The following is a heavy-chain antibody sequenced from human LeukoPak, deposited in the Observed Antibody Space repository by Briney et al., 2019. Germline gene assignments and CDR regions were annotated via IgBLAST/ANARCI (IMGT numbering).Heavy chain of an antibody. J-gene: IGHJ4*02. CDR1: GFTFSSYA. V-gene: IGHV3-64*01. D-gene: IGHD3-10*01. Sequence: PGGSLRLSCAASGFTFSSYAMHWVRQAPGKGLEYVSAISSNGGSTYYANSVKGRFTISRDNSKNTLYLQMGSLRAEDMAVYYCARVLVSGFGEVLDYWGQGTLVTVSS. CDR2: ISSNGGST. CDR3: ARVLVSGFGEVLDY.